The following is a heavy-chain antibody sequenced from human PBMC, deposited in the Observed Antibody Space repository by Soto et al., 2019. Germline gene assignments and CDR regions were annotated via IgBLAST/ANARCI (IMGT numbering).Heavy chain of an antibody. V-gene: IGHV1-24*01. Sequence: QVHLVQSGAEVKTPGASVKVSCKVSGYTLTGTSMHWVRQSPGKGLEWMGGFDPEDAETFYAQKFQGRVTMTEDSSTATAYMELTNLTSADTAIYFCTSLNPYFDFWGQGTPVTASS. CDR1: GYTLTGTS. CDR3: TSLNPYFDF. J-gene: IGHJ4*02. CDR2: FDPEDAET.